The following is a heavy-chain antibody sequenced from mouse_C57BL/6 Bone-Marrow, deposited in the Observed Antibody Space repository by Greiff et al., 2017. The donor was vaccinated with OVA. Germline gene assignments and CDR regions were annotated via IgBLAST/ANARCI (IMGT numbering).Heavy chain of an antibody. CDR1: GYSITSDY. D-gene: IGHD2-4*01. J-gene: IGHJ2*01. CDR2: ISYSGSN. CDR3: ARSVTRITTYYFDY. V-gene: IGHV3-8*01. Sequence: EVLLVQSGPGLVKPSPTLSLSCTASGYSITSDYWNWIRKFPGNKLEYIGYISYSGSNSYYPSLKSRISITRDTSKNQYYLQLNSVTTEDTATYDCARSVTRITTYYFDYWGQGTTLTVSA.